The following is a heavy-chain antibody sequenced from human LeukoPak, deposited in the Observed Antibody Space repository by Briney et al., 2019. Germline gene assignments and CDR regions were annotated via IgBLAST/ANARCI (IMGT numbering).Heavy chain of an antibody. Sequence: GGSLRLSCAASGFTFSIYGMNWVRQAPGKGLEWVSYISSSSSTIYYADSVKGRFTISRDNAKNSLYLQMNSLRAEDTAVYYCARDHHRRLYDSQARDTFDIWGQGTMVTVSS. D-gene: IGHD3-22*01. CDR3: ARDHHRRLYDSQARDTFDI. J-gene: IGHJ3*02. CDR1: GFTFSIYG. CDR2: ISSSSSTI. V-gene: IGHV3-48*01.